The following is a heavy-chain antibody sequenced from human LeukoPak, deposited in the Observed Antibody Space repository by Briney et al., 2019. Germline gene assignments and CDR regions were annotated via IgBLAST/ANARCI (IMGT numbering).Heavy chain of an antibody. CDR3: AKEVRGSGTLYLDY. V-gene: IGHV3-23*01. CDR1: GISFSSNA. J-gene: IGHJ4*02. Sequence: PGGSLRLSCAASGISFSSNAMSWVRQAPGKGQEWVSAISGSGGSTKYADSVKGRFTISRDNSKNTLYLQMNSLRAEDTAVYYCAKEVRGSGTLYLDYWGQGTLVTVSS. D-gene: IGHD3-10*01. CDR2: ISGSGGST.